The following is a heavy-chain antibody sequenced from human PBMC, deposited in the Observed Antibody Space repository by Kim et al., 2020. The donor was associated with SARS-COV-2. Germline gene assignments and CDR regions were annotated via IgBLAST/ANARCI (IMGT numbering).Heavy chain of an antibody. D-gene: IGHD4-4*01. CDR3: ARATTIKTWAVDY. J-gene: IGHJ4*02. CDR2: TYYRSKWNN. Sequence: SQTLSLTCAISGDSVSSNTAAWNWIRQSPSRGLEWLGRTYYRSKWNNDYALFVRNRIIISPDTSKNQLSLQVKFVTPEDTAVYYCARATTIKTWAVDYWGQGTLVTVSS. V-gene: IGHV6-1*01. CDR1: GDSVSSNTAA.